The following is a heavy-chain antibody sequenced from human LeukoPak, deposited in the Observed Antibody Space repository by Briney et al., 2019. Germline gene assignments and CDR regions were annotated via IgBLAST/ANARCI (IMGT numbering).Heavy chain of an antibody. CDR3: AALVVVTDTLDY. J-gene: IGHJ4*02. V-gene: IGHV1-69*05. CDR1: GGTFSSYA. CDR2: IIPIFGTA. D-gene: IGHD2-21*02. Sequence: SVKVSCKASGGTFSSYAISWVRQAPGQGPEWMGGIIPIFGTANYAQKFQGRVTITTDESTSTAYIELSSLRSADTAVYYCAALVVVTDTLDYWGQGTLVTVSS.